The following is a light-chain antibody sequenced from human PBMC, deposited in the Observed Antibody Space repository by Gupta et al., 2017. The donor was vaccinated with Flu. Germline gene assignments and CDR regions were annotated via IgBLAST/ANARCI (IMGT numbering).Light chain of an antibody. CDR1: QNVTKY. V-gene: IGKV3-11*01. J-gene: IGKJ5*01. Sequence: PATLSLSPGERATLSCRASQNVTKYLVWYKHQAGQAPRLLIFDASNRATGIPARFSGSGSGTDFTLTITSLEPEDSALYYCHQRSHWPLTFGQGTRLEIK. CDR3: HQRSHWPLT. CDR2: DAS.